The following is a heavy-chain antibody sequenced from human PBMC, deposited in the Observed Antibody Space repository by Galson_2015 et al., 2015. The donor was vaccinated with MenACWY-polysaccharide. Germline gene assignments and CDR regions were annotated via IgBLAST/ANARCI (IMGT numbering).Heavy chain of an antibody. V-gene: IGHV3-7*03. Sequence: SLRLSCAASGFTFSSYWMSWVRQAPGKGLEWVADIKEDGSEKYYVDSVKGRFTSPRDNTKNSLYLQMNSLRAEDTAVYYCATNRGYDTFDHWGQGALVIVSS. D-gene: IGHD2-2*01. J-gene: IGHJ4*02. CDR2: IKEDGSEK. CDR1: GFTFSSYW. CDR3: ATNRGYDTFDH.